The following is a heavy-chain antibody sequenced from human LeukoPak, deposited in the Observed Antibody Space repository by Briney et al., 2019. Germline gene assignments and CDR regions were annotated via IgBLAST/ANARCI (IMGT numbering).Heavy chain of an antibody. CDR3: ARDPYWGGNYTGIRYYYYYMYV. J-gene: IGHJ6*03. CDR1: GYTFSAFG. CDR2: ISGHNGNT. V-gene: IGHV1-18*01. D-gene: IGHD3-3*01. Sequence: ASVKVSCKASGYTFSAFGISWVRQAPGQGLEWMGWISGHNGNTNYAQKFQGRVTMTTDTSTSTAYMELRSLRSDNTAEEYCARDPYWGGNYTGIRYYYYYMYVWGKGTTVTVSS.